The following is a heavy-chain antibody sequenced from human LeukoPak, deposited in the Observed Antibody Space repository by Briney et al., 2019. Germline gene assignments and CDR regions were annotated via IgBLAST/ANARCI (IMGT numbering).Heavy chain of an antibody. J-gene: IGHJ4*02. CDR1: GGSFSGYY. CDR3: ARDLWRYCSGGSCSSGFDY. Sequence: SETLSLTCAVYGGSFSGYYRSWIRQPPGKGLEWIGEINHSGSTNYNPSLKSRVTISVDTSKNQFSLKLSSVTAADTAVYYCARDLWRYCSGGSCSSGFDYWGQGTLVTVSS. CDR2: INHSGST. V-gene: IGHV4-34*01. D-gene: IGHD2-15*01.